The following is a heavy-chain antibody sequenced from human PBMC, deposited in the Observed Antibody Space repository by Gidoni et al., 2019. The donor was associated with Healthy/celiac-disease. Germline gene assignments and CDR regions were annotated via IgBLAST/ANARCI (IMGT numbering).Heavy chain of an antibody. CDR3: AKYSSSWYGRDAFDI. D-gene: IGHD6-13*01. V-gene: IGHV3-23*01. CDR1: GFSFSSYA. J-gene: IGHJ3*02. CDR2: SSGSGGST. Sequence: EVQLLVSGGGLVQPGRSLRLSCAASGFSFSSYAMSWVRQAPGKGLEWVAASSGSGGSTYYADSVKGRFTISRDNSKNTLYLQMNSLRAEDTAVYYCAKYSSSWYGRDAFDIWGQGTMVTVSS.